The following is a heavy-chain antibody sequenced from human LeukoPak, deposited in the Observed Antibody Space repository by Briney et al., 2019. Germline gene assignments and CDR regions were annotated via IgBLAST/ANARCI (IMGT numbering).Heavy chain of an antibody. J-gene: IGHJ4*02. CDR2: INHSGST. Sequence: KFSETLSLTCAVYGGSFSGYYWSWIRQPPGKGLEWIGEINHSGSTNYNPSLKSRVTISVDTSKNQFSLKLSSVTAADTAVYYCARGPWYYDYVWGSYRTPNYFDYWGQGILVTVSS. D-gene: IGHD3-16*02. CDR3: ARGPWYYDYVWGSYRTPNYFDY. V-gene: IGHV4-34*01. CDR1: GGSFSGYY.